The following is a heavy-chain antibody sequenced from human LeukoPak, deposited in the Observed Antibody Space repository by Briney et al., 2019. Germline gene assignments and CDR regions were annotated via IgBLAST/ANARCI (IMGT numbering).Heavy chain of an antibody. V-gene: IGHV3-21*04. CDR2: ISSSSSDI. D-gene: IGHD2-2*01. CDR1: GFTFSSYS. Sequence: GGSLRLSCAASGFTFSSYSMNWVRQAPGKGLEWVSSISSSSSDIFYADSVKGRFTISRDNSKNTLYLQMNSLRAEDTAVYYCAKDQGIVVVPAAMWTQGYWGQGTLVTVSS. CDR3: AKDQGIVVVPAAMWTQGY. J-gene: IGHJ4*02.